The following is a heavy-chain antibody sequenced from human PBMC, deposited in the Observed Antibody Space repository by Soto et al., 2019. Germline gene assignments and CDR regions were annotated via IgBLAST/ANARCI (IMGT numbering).Heavy chain of an antibody. CDR2: IKQDGSEK. CDR3: ARDLIYYDFWSGYSTTKGYFDY. D-gene: IGHD3-3*01. V-gene: IGHV3-7*05. CDR1: GFTFSSYW. Sequence: GGSLRLSCAASGFTFSSYWMSWVRQAPGKGLEWVANIKQDGSEKYYVDSVKGRFTISRDNAKNSLYLQMNSLRAEDTAVYYCARDLIYYDFWSGYSTTKGYFDYWGQGTLVTVSS. J-gene: IGHJ4*02.